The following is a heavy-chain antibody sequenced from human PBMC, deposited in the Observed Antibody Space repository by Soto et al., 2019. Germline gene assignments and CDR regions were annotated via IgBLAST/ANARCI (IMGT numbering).Heavy chain of an antibody. D-gene: IGHD2-15*01. CDR3: AQTRGSCSGNYCSDQYFRQ. CDR2: VYWDGDT. V-gene: IGHV2-5*02. J-gene: IGHJ1*01. CDR1: GFSLSTTGVG. Sequence: QITLKESGPALVKPTQTLTLTCSISGFSLSTTGVGVGWIRQPPGQALDWLALVYWDGDTRYSPSLRSRLTITNYISKNQVGLTMSEMDPVDTATYYCAQTRGSCSGNYCSDQYFRQWGQGTLVTVSS.